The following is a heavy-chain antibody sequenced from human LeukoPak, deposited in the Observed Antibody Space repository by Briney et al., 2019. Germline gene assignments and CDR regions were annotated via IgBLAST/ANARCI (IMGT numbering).Heavy chain of an antibody. J-gene: IGHJ3*02. D-gene: IGHD3-16*01. V-gene: IGHV4-59*01. CDR1: GGSISSYY. CDR3: ARDDRLSLDAFDI. CDR2: IYYSGST. Sequence: SETLSLTCTVSGGSISSYYWSWIRQPPGKGLEWIGYIYYSGSTNYNPSLKSRVTISVDTSKNQFSLKLSSVTAADTAVYYCARDDRLSLDAFDIWGQGTMVTVSS.